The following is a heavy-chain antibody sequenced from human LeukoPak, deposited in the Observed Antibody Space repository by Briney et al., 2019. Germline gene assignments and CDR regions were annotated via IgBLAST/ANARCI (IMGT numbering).Heavy chain of an antibody. CDR1: GFTVSSNY. CDR3: ARGLYSSSSRWFDP. V-gene: IGHV3-66*01. Sequence: PGGSLRLSCAASGFTVSSNYMSWVRQAPGKGLEWVSVIYSGGSTYYADSVKGRFTISRDKSKNTLYLQMNSLRAEDTAVYYCARGLYSSSSRWFDPWGQGTLVTVSS. D-gene: IGHD6-6*01. J-gene: IGHJ5*02. CDR2: IYSGGST.